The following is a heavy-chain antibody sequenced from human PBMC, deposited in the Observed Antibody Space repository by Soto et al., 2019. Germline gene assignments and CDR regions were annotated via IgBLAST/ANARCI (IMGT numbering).Heavy chain of an antibody. Sequence: GSLRLSWAASGFTLSSHTMNWVRQAPGKGLDWVAAITSSGSYVYYADSVKGRFSASRDNAKNSLSPQMDSLRTDDTAIYFCVKDEGSDAMDVWGQGTTVTVSS. V-gene: IGHV3-21*01. CDR2: ITSSGSYV. CDR1: GFTLSSHT. J-gene: IGHJ6*02. CDR3: VKDEGSDAMDV. D-gene: IGHD6-19*01.